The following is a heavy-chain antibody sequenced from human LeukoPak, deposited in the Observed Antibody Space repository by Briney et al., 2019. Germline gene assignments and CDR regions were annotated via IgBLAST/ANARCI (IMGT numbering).Heavy chain of an antibody. J-gene: IGHJ4*02. D-gene: IGHD1-7*01. CDR2: MNPNSGNT. CDR1: GYTFTSYD. Sequence: ASVKVSCKASGYTFTSYDINWVRQATGQGLEWTGWMNPNSGNTGYAQKFQGRVTMTRNTSISTAYMELSSLRSEDTAVYYCARRGTSGNYQMLHFDSWGQGILVTVSS. V-gene: IGHV1-8*01. CDR3: ARRGTSGNYQMLHFDS.